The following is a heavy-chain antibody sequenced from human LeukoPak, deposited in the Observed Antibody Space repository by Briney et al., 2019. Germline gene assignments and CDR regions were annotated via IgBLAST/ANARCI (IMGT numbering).Heavy chain of an antibody. J-gene: IGHJ4*02. Sequence: PGGSLRLSCAASGFTFSDYYMSWVRQAPGKGLEWVSAISGSGGSTYYADSVKGRFTISRDNSKNTLYLQMNSLRAEDTAVYYCAKNNYDILTGYPYWGQGTLVTVSS. V-gene: IGHV3-23*01. D-gene: IGHD3-9*01. CDR1: GFTFSDYY. CDR2: ISGSGGST. CDR3: AKNNYDILTGYPY.